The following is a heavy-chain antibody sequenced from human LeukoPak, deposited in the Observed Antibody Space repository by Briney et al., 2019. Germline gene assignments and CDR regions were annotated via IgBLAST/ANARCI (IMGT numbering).Heavy chain of an antibody. V-gene: IGHV4-39*07. D-gene: IGHD2-2*01. CDR1: GDSISSNNYY. J-gene: IGHJ4*02. Sequence: PSETLSLTCTVSGDSISSNNYYWGWIRQPPGKGLEWIGSISYSGSTYYNPSLKSRVTISVDTSKNQFSMNLTSVTAADTAVYYCARGPHQHWPLGQFWGQGSLVTVSS. CDR2: ISYSGST. CDR3: ARGPHQHWPLGQF.